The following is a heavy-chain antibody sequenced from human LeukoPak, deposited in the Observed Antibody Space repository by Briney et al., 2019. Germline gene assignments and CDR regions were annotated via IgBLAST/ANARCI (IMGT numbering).Heavy chain of an antibody. CDR3: ARDSSGWSNFDF. CDR1: GYTFTSYD. Sequence: ASVKVSCKASGYTFTSYDINWVRQATGQGLEWMGWMNPNSGNTGYAQKFQGRVTMTRNTSISTAYMELSSLRSEDTAVYYCARDSSGWSNFDFWGQGTLVTVSS. V-gene: IGHV1-8*01. CDR2: MNPNSGNT. D-gene: IGHD6-19*01. J-gene: IGHJ4*02.